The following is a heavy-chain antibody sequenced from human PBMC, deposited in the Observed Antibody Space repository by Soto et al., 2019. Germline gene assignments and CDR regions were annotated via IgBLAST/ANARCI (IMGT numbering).Heavy chain of an antibody. D-gene: IGHD5-18*01. J-gene: IGHJ4*02. CDR2: INPTGGST. CDR3: ARGGGYSYGRIDY. V-gene: IGHV1-46*01. CDR1: GYTFTNYY. Sequence: QVQLGQSGAEVKKPGASVKVSCKASGYTFTNYYMHWVRQAPGQGLEWMGIINPTGGSTSSAQKFQGRVTMTRDTSMSTVSMELSSLSSADTAVYYCARGGGYSYGRIDYWGQGTLVTVSS.